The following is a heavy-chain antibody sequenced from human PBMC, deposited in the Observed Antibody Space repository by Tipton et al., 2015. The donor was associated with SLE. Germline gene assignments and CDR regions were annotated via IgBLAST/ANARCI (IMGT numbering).Heavy chain of an antibody. D-gene: IGHD7-27*01. Sequence: TLSLTCSVSGGSITMANYFWGWIRQSPGKGLEWIGSMFYSGTTYYNPSLKSRVTISVDTSKNQFSLKLTSVTAADTAVYYCARPLGSYWGQGILVTVSS. CDR2: MFYSGTT. J-gene: IGHJ4*02. CDR3: ARPLGSY. CDR1: GGSITMANYF. V-gene: IGHV4-39*07.